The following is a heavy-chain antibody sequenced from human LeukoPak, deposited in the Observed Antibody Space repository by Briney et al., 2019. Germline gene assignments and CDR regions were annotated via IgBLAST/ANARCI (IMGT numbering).Heavy chain of an antibody. J-gene: IGHJ4*02. Sequence: GGSLRLSCAASGFTFSSYAMSWVRQAPGRGLEWFSAISGSGSSTHYGDSVKGRFTISRDNSRNTLYLQLNRLRAEDTAVYYCAKLLRGAIVPYFDYWGQGILVTVSS. V-gene: IGHV3-23*01. CDR3: AKLLRGAIVPYFDY. CDR2: ISGSGSST. D-gene: IGHD3-10*01. CDR1: GFTFSSYA.